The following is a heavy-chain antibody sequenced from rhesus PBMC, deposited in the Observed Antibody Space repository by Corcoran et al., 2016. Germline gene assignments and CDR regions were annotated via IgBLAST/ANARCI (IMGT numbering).Heavy chain of an antibody. CDR1: GASISGYY. J-gene: IGHJ2*01. D-gene: IGHD2-21*01. CDR2: IDAHSAST. V-gene: IGHV4-73*01. CDR3: ARSRYYCSGSGCYVNWYFDI. Sequence: QVKLQPWGEGLVKPSETLSLTCAVYGASISGYYWSWIRQPPGTGLEWIGNIDAHSASTNYNSSLKNRVTISQDTSRNQFSLKLSSVTAADTAVYYCARSRYYCSGSGCYVNWYFDIWGPGTPITISS.